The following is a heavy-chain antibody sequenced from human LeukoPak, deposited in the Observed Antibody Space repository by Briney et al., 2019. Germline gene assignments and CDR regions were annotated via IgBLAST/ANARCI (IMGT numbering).Heavy chain of an antibody. CDR3: ARGKAIFGVVSQYYYYYMDV. Sequence: ASVKVSCKASGYTFTSYDINWVRQATGQGLEWMGWMNPNSGNTGYAQRFQGRVTMTRNTSISTAYMELSSLRSEDTAVYYCARGKAIFGVVSQYYYYYMDVWGKGTTVTVSS. CDR2: MNPNSGNT. D-gene: IGHD3-3*01. CDR1: GYTFTSYD. V-gene: IGHV1-8*01. J-gene: IGHJ6*03.